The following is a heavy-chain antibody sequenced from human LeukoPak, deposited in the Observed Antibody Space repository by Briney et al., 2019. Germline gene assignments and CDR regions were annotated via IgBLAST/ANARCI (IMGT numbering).Heavy chain of an antibody. D-gene: IGHD3-22*01. V-gene: IGHV1-2*02. J-gene: IGHJ4*02. CDR3: ARYYYDSSGYYDY. Sequence: ASVKVSCKASGYTFTGYYMHWVRQAPGQGLEWMGWINPNSGGTNYAQEFQGRVTMTRDTSISTAYMELSRLRSDDTAVYYCARYYYDSSGYYDYWGQGTLVTVSS. CDR1: GYTFTGYY. CDR2: INPNSGGT.